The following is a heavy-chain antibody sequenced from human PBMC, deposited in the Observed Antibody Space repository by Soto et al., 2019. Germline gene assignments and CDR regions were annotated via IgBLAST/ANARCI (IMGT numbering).Heavy chain of an antibody. CDR3: AREPESLVVAADAFDI. Sequence: ASVKVSCKASGYTFTSYDINWVRQATGQGLEWMGWMNPNSGNTGYAQKFQGRVTITRNNSISTAYMELSSLRSEDTAVYYCAREPESLVVAADAFDIWGQGTMVTVSS. J-gene: IGHJ3*02. V-gene: IGHV1-8*01. CDR2: MNPNSGNT. CDR1: GYTFTSYD. D-gene: IGHD2-15*01.